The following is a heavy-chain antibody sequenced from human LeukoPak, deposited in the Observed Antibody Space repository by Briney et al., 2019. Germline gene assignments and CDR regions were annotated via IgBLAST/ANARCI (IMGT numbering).Heavy chain of an antibody. V-gene: IGHV4-39*01. J-gene: IGHJ5*02. CDR1: GGSISTRSYC. Sequence: SETLSLTCTVSGGSISTRSYCWGWIRQPPGKGLERIGSFYYSGSTYYNPSLRSRVTISVDTSKTQFSLKVSSVTAADTAVYYCAASKLEPRGWFDPWGQGILVTVSS. CDR2: FYYSGST. D-gene: IGHD1-1*01. CDR3: AASKLEPRGWFDP.